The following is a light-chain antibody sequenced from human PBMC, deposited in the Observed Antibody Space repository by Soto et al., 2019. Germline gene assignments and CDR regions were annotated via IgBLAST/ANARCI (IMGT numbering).Light chain of an antibody. V-gene: IGLV2-23*02. CDR2: EVS. Sequence: QSALTQPASVSGSPGQSITISCTGTPPDVGSYKLVSWYQQHPGKAPKLMIYEVSRRPSGVSNRFSGSKSGNTASLTISGLQAEDEADYYCCSWAGSSTFYFFGSGTKVTVL. J-gene: IGLJ1*01. CDR1: PPDVGSYKL. CDR3: CSWAGSSTFYF.